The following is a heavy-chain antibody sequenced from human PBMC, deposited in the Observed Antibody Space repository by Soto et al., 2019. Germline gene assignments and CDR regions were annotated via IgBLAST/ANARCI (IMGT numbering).Heavy chain of an antibody. CDR2: VAHDGTSK. CDR1: GFSFSDHA. V-gene: IGHV3-30-3*01. CDR3: ARDNRITGIVAEIDF. Sequence: LRLSCAASGFSFSDHAMHWVRRAPGKGLEWVALVAHDGTSKYYAGSVKGRFTISSDKSSNTLFLQMDSLDTEDTAVYYCARDNRITGIVAEIDFWGRGTLVTVSS. J-gene: IGHJ4*02. D-gene: IGHD1-20*01.